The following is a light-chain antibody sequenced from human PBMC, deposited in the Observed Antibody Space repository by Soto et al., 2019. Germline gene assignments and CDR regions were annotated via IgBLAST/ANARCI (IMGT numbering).Light chain of an antibody. CDR2: KAS. Sequence: DIQMTQSPSTLSASVGDRVTITCRASQTISTWLAWYQQKPGKAPNLLIYKASTLQSGVPSRFSGSGSGTEFTLTLSSLQPDDFATYSCQQYASHLWTFGPGTKVEIK. CDR1: QTISTW. CDR3: QQYASHLWT. V-gene: IGKV1-5*03. J-gene: IGKJ1*01.